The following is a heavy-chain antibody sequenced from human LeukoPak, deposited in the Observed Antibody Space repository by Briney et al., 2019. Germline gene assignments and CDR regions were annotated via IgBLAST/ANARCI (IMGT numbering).Heavy chain of an antibody. CDR1: GYTFTGYY. Sequence: ASVKVSRKASGYTFTGYYMHWVRQAPGQGLEWMGWINPNSGGTNYAQKFQGRVTMTRDTAISTAYMEMSRLRSDDTAVYYCARDRGVVGATNFDYWGQGTLVTVSS. V-gene: IGHV1-2*02. D-gene: IGHD1-26*01. CDR2: INPNSGGT. J-gene: IGHJ4*02. CDR3: ARDRGVVGATNFDY.